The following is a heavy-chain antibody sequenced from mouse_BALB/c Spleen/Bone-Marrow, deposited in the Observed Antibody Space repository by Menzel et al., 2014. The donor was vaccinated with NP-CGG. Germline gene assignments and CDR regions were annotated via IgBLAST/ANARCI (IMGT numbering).Heavy chain of an antibody. CDR2: IDPANGNT. Sequence: VQLQQSGAELVKPGASVKLSCTASGFNIKDTYMHWVKQRPEQGLEWIGRIDPANGNTKYDPKFQGKATITADTSSNTAYLQLSILTSEDTAVYYCARILILRYWYCDVWGAETTVTVPS. CDR3: ARILILRYWYCDV. V-gene: IGHV14-3*02. D-gene: IGHD1-1*01. J-gene: IGHJ1*01. CDR1: GFNIKDTY.